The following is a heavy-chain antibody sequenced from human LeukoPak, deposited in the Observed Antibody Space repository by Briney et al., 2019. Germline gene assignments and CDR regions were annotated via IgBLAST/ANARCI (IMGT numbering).Heavy chain of an antibody. V-gene: IGHV3-33*01. Sequence: PGGSLRLSCAASGFTFSSYGMHWVRQAPGKGLEWVAVIWYDGSNKYYADSVKGRFTISRDNSKNTLYLQMNSLRAEDTAVYYCARDRGGSYYSAFDIWGQGTMVTVSS. CDR3: ARDRGGSYYSAFDI. CDR2: IWYDGSNK. CDR1: GFTFSSYG. D-gene: IGHD1-26*01. J-gene: IGHJ3*02.